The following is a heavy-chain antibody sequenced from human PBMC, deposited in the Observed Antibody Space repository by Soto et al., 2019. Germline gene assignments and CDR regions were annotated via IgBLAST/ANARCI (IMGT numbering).Heavy chain of an antibody. J-gene: IGHJ6*03. V-gene: IGHV3-23*01. D-gene: IGHD2-2*01. CDR1: GFTFSSYA. CDR2: ISGSGGST. CDR3: AKSGCSSTSCYYYYYMDV. Sequence: GGSLRLSCAASGFTFSSYAMSWVRQAPGKGLEWVSVISGSGGSTYYADSVKGRFTISRDNSKNTLYLQMNSLRAEDTAVYYCAKSGCSSTSCYYYYYMDVWGKGTTVTVS.